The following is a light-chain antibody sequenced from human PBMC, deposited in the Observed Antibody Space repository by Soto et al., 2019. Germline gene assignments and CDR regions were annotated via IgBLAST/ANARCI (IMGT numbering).Light chain of an antibody. CDR2: EVS. CDR3: SSYTRSSTWL. CDR1: SSDVGAYNY. J-gene: IGLJ3*02. Sequence: SALTQPASVSGSPGQSITISCTGTSSDVGAYNYVSWYQQHPGKAPKLMIYEVSNRPSGVSNRFSGSKSANTASLTISGLQAGDEADYYCSSYTRSSTWLFGGGTKLTVL. V-gene: IGLV2-14*03.